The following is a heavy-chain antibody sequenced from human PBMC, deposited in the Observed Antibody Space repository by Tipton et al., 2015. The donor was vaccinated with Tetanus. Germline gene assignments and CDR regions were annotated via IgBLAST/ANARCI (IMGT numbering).Heavy chain of an antibody. Sequence: SLRLSCAASEFTSSISSMSWVRQAPGKGLEWLSAITTGGGSTYYADSVKGRFTISSGTSKNTLNLQMTSLRAEDTAIYFCTKERSGPSPYWGQGTLVPVSS. CDR2: ITTGGGST. V-gene: IGHV3-23*01. CDR3: TKERSGPSPY. CDR1: EFTSSISS. D-gene: IGHD1-26*01. J-gene: IGHJ4*02.